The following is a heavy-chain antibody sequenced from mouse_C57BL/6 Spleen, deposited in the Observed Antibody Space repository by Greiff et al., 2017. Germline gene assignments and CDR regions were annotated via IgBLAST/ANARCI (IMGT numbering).Heavy chain of an antibody. CDR2: INYDGSST. D-gene: IGHD1-1*01. Sequence: EVKLMESEGGLVQPGSSMKLSCTASGFTFSDYYMAWVRQVPEKGLEWVANINYDGSSTYYLDSLKSRFIISRDNAKNILYLQMSSLKSEDTATYYCARVGYGSRSLDYWGQGTTLTVSS. CDR3: ARVGYGSRSLDY. CDR1: GFTFSDYY. V-gene: IGHV5-16*01. J-gene: IGHJ2*01.